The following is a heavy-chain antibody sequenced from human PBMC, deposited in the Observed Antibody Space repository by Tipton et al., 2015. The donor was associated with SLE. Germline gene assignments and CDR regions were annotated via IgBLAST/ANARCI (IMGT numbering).Heavy chain of an antibody. J-gene: IGHJ4*02. CDR2: INHSGST. Sequence: TLSLTCAVYGGSFSGYYWSWIRQPPGKGLEYIGEINHSGSTNCNPSLKSRVTISASTSKSQFFLELSAVTAADTAVYYCTRELDPYYDRSGSYSQEQWGRGTLVTVSS. CDR1: GGSFSGYY. D-gene: IGHD3-22*01. CDR3: TRELDPYYDRSGSYSQEQ. V-gene: IGHV4-34*09.